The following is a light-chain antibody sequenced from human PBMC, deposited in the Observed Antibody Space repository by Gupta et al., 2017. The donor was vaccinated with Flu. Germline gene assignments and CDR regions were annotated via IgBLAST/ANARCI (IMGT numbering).Light chain of an antibody. CDR1: QSVSSN. CDR2: GAS. J-gene: IGKJ4*01. CDR3: QQYNNWPPLT. Sequence: EIVMTQSPATLSVSPGESATLSCRASQSVSSNLAWYQQKPGQAPRLLIYGASTRATGIPARFRGSGSGTEFTLTISSLQSEDYAVYYCQQYNNWPPLTFGGGTKVEIK. V-gene: IGKV3D-15*01.